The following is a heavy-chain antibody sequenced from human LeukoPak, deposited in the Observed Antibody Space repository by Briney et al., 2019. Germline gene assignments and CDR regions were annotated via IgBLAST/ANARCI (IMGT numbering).Heavy chain of an antibody. V-gene: IGHV3-23*01. J-gene: IGHJ3*02. CDR1: GYSFTSYW. Sequence: GESLKISCKGSGYSFTSYWIGWVRLMPGKGLEWVSYISSSGSTIYYADSVKGRFTISRDNSKNTLYLQMNSLRAEDTAVYYCAKIPRPTELRFLEWPLGAFDIWGQGTMVTVSS. CDR3: AKIPRPTELRFLEWPLGAFDI. CDR2: ISSSGSTI. D-gene: IGHD3-3*01.